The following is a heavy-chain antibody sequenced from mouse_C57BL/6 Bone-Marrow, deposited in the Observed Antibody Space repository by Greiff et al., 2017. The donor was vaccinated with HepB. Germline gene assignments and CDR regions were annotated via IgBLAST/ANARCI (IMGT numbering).Heavy chain of an antibody. CDR3: ARRDYYGSSYDY. CDR2: IDPSDSYT. V-gene: IGHV1-69*01. Sequence: QVQLQQSGAELVMPGASVKLSCKASGYTFTSYWMHWVKQRPGQGLEWIGEIDPSDSYTNYNQKFKGKSTLTVDKSSSTAYMQLSSLTSEDSAVYYCARRDYYGSSYDYWGQGTTLTVSS. D-gene: IGHD1-1*01. CDR1: GYTFTSYW. J-gene: IGHJ2*01.